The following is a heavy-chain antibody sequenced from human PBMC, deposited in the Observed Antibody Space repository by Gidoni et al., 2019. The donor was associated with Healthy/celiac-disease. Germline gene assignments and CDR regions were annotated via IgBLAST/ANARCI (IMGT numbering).Heavy chain of an antibody. D-gene: IGHD1-1*01. Sequence: QVQLVESGGGVVQPGRSLRLSCAASGFTFLSYAMHWVRQAPGKGLEWVAVISYDGSNKYYADSVKGRFTISRDNSKNTLYLQMNSLRAEDTAVYYCARDGSEPFDYWGQGTLVTVSS. V-gene: IGHV3-30-3*01. CDR1: GFTFLSYA. J-gene: IGHJ4*02. CDR3: ARDGSEPFDY. CDR2: ISYDGSNK.